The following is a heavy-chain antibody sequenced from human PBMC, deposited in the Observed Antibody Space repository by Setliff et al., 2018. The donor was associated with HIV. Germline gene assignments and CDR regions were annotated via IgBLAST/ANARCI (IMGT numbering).Heavy chain of an antibody. D-gene: IGHD3-22*01. CDR1: GGSFSDYS. CDR2: INDNGGA. CDR3: ASGYQYDSSGYYYVTPIDY. V-gene: IGHV4-34*01. Sequence: PSETLSLTCAVSGGSFSDYSWTWLRQPPGKALEWIGHINDNGGANYNPSLTTRATISVATPKNQFFLELTSVTAADTAVYYCASGYQYDSSGYYYVTPIDYWGQGTLVTVSS. J-gene: IGHJ4*02.